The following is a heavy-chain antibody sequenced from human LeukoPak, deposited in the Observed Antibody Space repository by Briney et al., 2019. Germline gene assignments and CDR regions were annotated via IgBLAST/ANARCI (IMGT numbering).Heavy chain of an antibody. J-gene: IGHJ1*01. Sequence: GGSLRLSCAASGFTFSSYAMSWVRQAPGKGLEWVSAISGSGGSTDYADSVKGRFTISRDNAKNTLYLQMNSLKAEDTAMYYCTVNIGSGTYGNFQFWGQGTLVTVSS. CDR2: ISGSGGST. D-gene: IGHD3-10*01. V-gene: IGHV3-23*01. CDR3: TVNIGSGTYGNFQF. CDR1: GFTFSSYA.